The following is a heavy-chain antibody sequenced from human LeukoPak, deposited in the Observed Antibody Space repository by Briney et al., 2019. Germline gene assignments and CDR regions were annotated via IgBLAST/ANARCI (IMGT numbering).Heavy chain of an antibody. Sequence: PGGSLRLFCAASGFTFSSYSMNWVRQAPGKGLEWVSSISSSSSYIYYADSVKGRFTISRDNAKNSLYLQMNSLRAEDTAVYYCARPYCGGDCSFDYWGQGTLVTVSS. CDR2: ISSSSSYI. D-gene: IGHD2-21*02. CDR3: ARPYCGGDCSFDY. CDR1: GFTFSSYS. J-gene: IGHJ4*02. V-gene: IGHV3-21*01.